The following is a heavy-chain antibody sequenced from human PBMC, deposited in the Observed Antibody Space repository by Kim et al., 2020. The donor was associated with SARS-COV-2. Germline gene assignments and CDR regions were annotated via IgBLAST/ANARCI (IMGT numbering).Heavy chain of an antibody. D-gene: IGHD3-9*01. CDR1: GGSISSGGYY. V-gene: IGHV4-31*03. J-gene: IGHJ4*02. CDR2: IYYSGST. Sequence: SETLSLTCTVSGGSISSGGYYWSWIRQHPGKGLEWIGYIYYSGSTYYNPSLKSRVTISVDTSKNQFSLKLSSVTAADTAVYYCARDGGYYDILTGYYSPYYFDYWGQGTLVTISS. CDR3: ARDGGYYDILTGYYSPYYFDY.